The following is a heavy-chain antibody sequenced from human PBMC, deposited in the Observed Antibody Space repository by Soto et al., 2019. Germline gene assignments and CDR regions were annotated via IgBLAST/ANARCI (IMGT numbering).Heavy chain of an antibody. CDR3: ARGCGTMVRGVATGSMDV. CDR2: INHSGST. V-gene: IGHV4-34*01. J-gene: IGHJ6*03. D-gene: IGHD3-10*01. CDR1: GGSFSGYY. Sequence: SETLSLTCAVYGGSFSGYYWSWIRQPPGKGLEWIGEINHSGSTNYNPSLKSRVTISVDTSKNQFSLKLSSVTAADTAVYYCARGCGTMVRGVATGSMDVCGKGTTLTVSS.